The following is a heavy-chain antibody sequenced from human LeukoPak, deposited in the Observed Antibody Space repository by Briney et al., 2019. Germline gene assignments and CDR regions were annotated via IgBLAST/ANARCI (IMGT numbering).Heavy chain of an antibody. CDR1: GGTFSHYS. CDR3: ARGLPFTLDHTPEGDYCYYMEI. Sequence: SVKVSCKVSGGTFSHYSVTWVRQAPGQGLEWMGGIVPIFGTTHHAQKFQGRLTITADESTSTAYMELTSLTSQDTAIYYCARGLPFTLDHTPEGDYCYYMEIWGQGTTVTISS. J-gene: IGHJ6*03. CDR2: IVPIFGTT. D-gene: IGHD1-14*01. V-gene: IGHV1-69*13.